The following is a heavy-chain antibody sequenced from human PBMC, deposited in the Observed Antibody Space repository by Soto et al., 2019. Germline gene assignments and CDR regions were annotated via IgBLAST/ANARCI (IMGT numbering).Heavy chain of an antibody. Sequence: PSATLSLACTVSGGSISSYYWSWIRQPAGKGLEWIGRIYTSGSTNYNPSLKSRVTMSVDTSKNQFSLKLSSVTAADTAVYYCARLMGGRSYYVLGGMDVWGQGTTVTVSS. J-gene: IGHJ6*02. CDR1: GGSISSYY. V-gene: IGHV4-4*07. CDR3: ARLMGGRSYYVLGGMDV. CDR2: IYTSGST. D-gene: IGHD1-26*01.